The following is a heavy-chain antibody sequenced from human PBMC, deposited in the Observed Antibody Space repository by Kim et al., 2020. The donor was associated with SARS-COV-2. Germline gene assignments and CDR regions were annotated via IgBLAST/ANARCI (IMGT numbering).Heavy chain of an antibody. CDR1: GFTFSSYG. V-gene: IGHV3-30*18. J-gene: IGHJ3*02. Sequence: GGSLRLSCAASGFTFSSYGMHWVRQAPGKGLEWVAVISYDGSNKYYADSVKGRFTISRDNSKNTLYLQMNSLRAEDTAVYYCAKDAFDIWGQGTMVTVSS. CDR3: AKDAFDI. CDR2: ISYDGSNK.